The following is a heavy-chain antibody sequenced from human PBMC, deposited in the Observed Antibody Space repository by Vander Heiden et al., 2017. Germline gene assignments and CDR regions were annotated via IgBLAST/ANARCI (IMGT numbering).Heavy chain of an antibody. J-gene: IGHJ4*02. Sequence: QVLLVDSGGGVVQPGRSLRLSCTASGFTLRRYGRHWVRQAAGKGLEWVAAISYDATNKYYVDSVKGRFTISRDNAKNTLHLQMNSLRAEDTAVYYCARARVVGATMPYFDSWGQGTLVTVSS. CDR3: ARARVVGATMPYFDS. D-gene: IGHD1-26*01. CDR2: ISYDATNK. CDR1: GFTLRRYG. V-gene: IGHV3-30*03.